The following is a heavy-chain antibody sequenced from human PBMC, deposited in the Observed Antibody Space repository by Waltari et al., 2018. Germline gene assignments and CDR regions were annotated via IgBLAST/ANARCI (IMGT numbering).Heavy chain of an antibody. D-gene: IGHD7-27*01. Sequence: QVQLQESGPGLVKPSETLSLTCTVSGGSISSHYWSWIRQPPGKGLEWIGYIYYSGSTTYNPSLKSRVTISVDTSKNQFALKLSSVTAADTAVYYCAREPWGSEAFDIWGQGTMVTVSS. V-gene: IGHV4-59*11. CDR1: GGSISSHY. CDR2: IYYSGST. CDR3: AREPWGSEAFDI. J-gene: IGHJ3*02.